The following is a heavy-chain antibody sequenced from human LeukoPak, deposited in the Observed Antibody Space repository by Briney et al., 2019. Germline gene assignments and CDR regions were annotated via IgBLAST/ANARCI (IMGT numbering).Heavy chain of an antibody. CDR3: ARETPRRGETRDGYR. J-gene: IGHJ4*02. Sequence: GGSLRLSCAASGFTFSSYWMSWVRQAPGKGLEWVANIKQDGSEKYYVDSVKGRFTISRDNPKNLLFLQINSLRVEDTAVYYCARETPRRGETRDGYRWGQGTVVTVSS. CDR2: IKQDGSEK. V-gene: IGHV3-7*01. CDR1: GFTFSSYW. D-gene: IGHD5-24*01.